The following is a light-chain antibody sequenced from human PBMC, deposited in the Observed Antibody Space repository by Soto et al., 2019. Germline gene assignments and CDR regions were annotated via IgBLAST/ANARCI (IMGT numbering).Light chain of an antibody. V-gene: IGLV1-44*01. J-gene: IGLJ3*02. CDR2: SNN. Sequence: QAVVTQPPSASGTPGQRVTISCSGSSSNIGSYTVNWYQQLPGTAPKLLIYSNNQRPSGVPDRFSGSKSGTSASLAISGVQSEDEADYYCAAWDDSLIGPVFGGGTQLTVL. CDR1: SSNIGSYT. CDR3: AAWDDSLIGPV.